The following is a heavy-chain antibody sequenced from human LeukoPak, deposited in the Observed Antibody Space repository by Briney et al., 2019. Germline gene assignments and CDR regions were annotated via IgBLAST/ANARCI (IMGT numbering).Heavy chain of an antibody. Sequence: GESLKISCKGSGYSFTSYWIGWVRQMPGKVLEWMGIIYPGDSDTRYSPSFQGQVTISADKSISTAYLQWSSLKASDTAMYYCARLGPTIFGVVIGVFFDYWGQGTLVTVSS. CDR3: ARLGPTIFGVVIGVFFDY. D-gene: IGHD3-3*01. CDR2: IYPGDSDT. J-gene: IGHJ4*02. V-gene: IGHV5-51*01. CDR1: GYSFTSYW.